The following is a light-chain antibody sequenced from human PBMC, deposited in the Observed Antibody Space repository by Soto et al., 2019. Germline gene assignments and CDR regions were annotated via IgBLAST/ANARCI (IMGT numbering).Light chain of an antibody. CDR3: QQSCSTPLT. CDR2: DAS. V-gene: IGKV1-39*01. Sequence: DIQMTQSPSSLSSSVGERATITCRASQSLSNALNWYQQKPGKAPRVLIYDASSLHSGVPSRFSGSASGTNFTLTISSLEPEDFAAYYCQQSCSTPLTFGGGTKVEIK. J-gene: IGKJ4*01. CDR1: QSLSNA.